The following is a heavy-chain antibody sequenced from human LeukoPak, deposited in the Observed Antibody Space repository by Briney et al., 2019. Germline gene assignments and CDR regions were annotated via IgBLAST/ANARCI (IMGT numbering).Heavy chain of an antibody. J-gene: IGHJ4*02. D-gene: IGHD6-6*01. Sequence: SETLSLTCAVYGGSFSGYYWGWIRQPPGKGLEWIGEINHSGSTNYNPSLKSRVTISVDTSKNQFSLKLSSVTAADTAVYYCARGMAEYSSSSEGLYHLYYFDYWGQGTLVTVSS. CDR1: GGSFSGYY. V-gene: IGHV4-34*01. CDR3: ARGMAEYSSSSEGLYHLYYFDY. CDR2: INHSGST.